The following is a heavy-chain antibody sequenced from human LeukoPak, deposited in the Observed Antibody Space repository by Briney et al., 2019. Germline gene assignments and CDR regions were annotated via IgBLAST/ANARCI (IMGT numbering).Heavy chain of an antibody. Sequence: SQTLSLTCAISGDSVSSDSAAWNWIRQSPSRGLEWLGRTYYRSKWYNDYAVSVKSRITINPDTSKNQFSLQLNSVTPEDTAVYSCARDRYYYDSSGPVAEYYYGMDVWGQGTTVTVSS. V-gene: IGHV6-1*01. CDR2: TYYRSKWYN. CDR1: GDSVSSDSAA. D-gene: IGHD3-22*01. J-gene: IGHJ6*02. CDR3: ARDRYYYDSSGPVAEYYYGMDV.